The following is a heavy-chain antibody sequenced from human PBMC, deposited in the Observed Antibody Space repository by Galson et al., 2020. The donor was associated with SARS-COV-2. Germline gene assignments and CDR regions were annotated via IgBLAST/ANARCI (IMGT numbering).Heavy chain of an antibody. J-gene: IGHJ4*02. CDR3: ARRNTNSWRFDY. D-gene: IGHD6-13*01. Sequence: ASVTVSSTASGYTFTDYNLHWVRQVPGQRLEWMGWINPNSGGPNSAQMFQGRVTMTSDTSITTAYMELSRLTSDDVAVYYCARRNTNSWRFDYWGQGTLVTVSS. V-gene: IGHV1-2*02. CDR1: GYTFTDYN. CDR2: INPNSGGP.